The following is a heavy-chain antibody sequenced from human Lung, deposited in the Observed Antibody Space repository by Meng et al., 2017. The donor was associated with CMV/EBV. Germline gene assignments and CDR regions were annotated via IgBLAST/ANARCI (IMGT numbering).Heavy chain of an antibody. V-gene: IGHV4-59*01. CDR1: GGSFSSYY. CDR2: VYYSGTT. J-gene: IGHJ6*02. CDR3: ARGNYYYGLDV. Sequence: SXTLSLTCTISGGSFSSYYCSLIRQSPGKGLEWIGYVYYSGTTNYNPSFKSRIYISIDTSKNQFSLELSSVTAADTAVYYCARGNYYYGLDVWGQGTTVTVSS.